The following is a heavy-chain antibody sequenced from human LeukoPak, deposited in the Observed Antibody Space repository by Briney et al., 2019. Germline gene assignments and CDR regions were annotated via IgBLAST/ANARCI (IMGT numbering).Heavy chain of an antibody. Sequence: GGSLRLSCAASGFTFSSFSIIWVRQAPGKGLEWLSYISSGSGSIYYADSVKGRFTISRDNAKNSLYLQMNSLRAEDTAVYYCARKRESSSSWYGGLAYWGQGTLVTVSS. CDR3: ARKRESSSSWYGGLAY. CDR1: GFTFSSFS. CDR2: ISSGSGSI. D-gene: IGHD6-13*01. V-gene: IGHV3-48*01. J-gene: IGHJ4*02.